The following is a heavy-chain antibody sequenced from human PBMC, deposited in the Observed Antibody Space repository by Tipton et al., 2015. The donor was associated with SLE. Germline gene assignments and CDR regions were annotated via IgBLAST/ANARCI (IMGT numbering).Heavy chain of an antibody. CDR1: GGSISSYY. Sequence: TLSLTCTVSGGSISSYYWSWIRQPPGKGLEWIGYIYYSGSTNCNPSLKSRVTISVDTSKNQFSLKLSSVTAADTAVYYCARRGGDAFDIWGQGTMVTVSS. J-gene: IGHJ3*02. CDR2: IYYSGST. D-gene: IGHD6-25*01. CDR3: ARRGGDAFDI. V-gene: IGHV4-59*12.